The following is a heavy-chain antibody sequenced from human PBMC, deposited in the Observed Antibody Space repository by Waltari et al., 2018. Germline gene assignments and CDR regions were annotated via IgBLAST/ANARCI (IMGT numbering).Heavy chain of an antibody. CDR3: ARDREYSSGSPPAY. CDR2: ISTYTGNT. J-gene: IGHJ4*02. D-gene: IGHD6-19*01. CDR1: GSSFTTYG. Sequence: QAQLVQSGHEKKKPGASVRVSCRTSGSSFTTYGISWVRQAPSQGLEWMGWISTYTGNTDYAQKFRGRVTMTTETSTNTAYLDLRGLTSDDTAIYFCARDREYSSGSPPAYWGQGTLVTVSS. V-gene: IGHV1-18*01.